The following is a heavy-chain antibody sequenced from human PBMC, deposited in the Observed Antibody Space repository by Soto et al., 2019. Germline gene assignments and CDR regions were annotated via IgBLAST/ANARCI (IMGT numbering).Heavy chain of an antibody. J-gene: IGHJ4*02. CDR2: ISSSSGTI. CDR3: AKDIDV. Sequence: EVQLVESGGGLVQPGGSLILSCAASGFTFSHYSMNWVREAPGKGLEWVSYISSSSGTIYYADSVKGRFTISRDNAKNSLFLQMNSLRAEDTAVYYCAKDIDVGGQGTLVTVSS. CDR1: GFTFSHYS. V-gene: IGHV3-48*01. D-gene: IGHD2-15*01.